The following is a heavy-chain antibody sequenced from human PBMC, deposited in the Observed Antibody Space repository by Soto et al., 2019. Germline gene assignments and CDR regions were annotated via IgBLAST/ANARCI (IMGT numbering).Heavy chain of an antibody. D-gene: IGHD3-3*01. V-gene: IGHV3-15*01. CDR3: TTARPYYDFWSGYFTPHDAFDI. Sequence: GGSLRLSCAASGFTFSNAWMIWVRRAPGKGLEWVGRIKSKTDGGTTDYAAPVKGRFTISRDDSKNTLYLQMNSLKTEDTAVYYCTTARPYYDFWSGYFTPHDAFDIWGQGTMVNVSS. CDR2: IKSKTDGGTT. J-gene: IGHJ3*02. CDR1: GFTFSNAW.